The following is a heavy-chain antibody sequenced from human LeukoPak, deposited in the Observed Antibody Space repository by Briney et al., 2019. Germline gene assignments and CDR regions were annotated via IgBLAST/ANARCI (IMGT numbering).Heavy chain of an antibody. Sequence: GGSLRLSCAASGFTFSRYAMSWVRQAPGKGLEWVSAISGSGGSTYYADSVKGRFTISRDNSKNTLYLQMNGLRAEDTAVYYCANGPGGAVAGTYYFDYWGQGTLVTVSS. D-gene: IGHD6-19*01. CDR2: ISGSGGST. CDR3: ANGPGGAVAGTYYFDY. V-gene: IGHV3-23*01. CDR1: GFTFSRYA. J-gene: IGHJ4*02.